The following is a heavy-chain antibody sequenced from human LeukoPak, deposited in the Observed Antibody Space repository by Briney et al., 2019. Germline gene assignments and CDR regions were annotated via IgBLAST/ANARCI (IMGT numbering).Heavy chain of an antibody. Sequence: GGSLRLSCAASGFTFSDYYMSWIRQAPGKGLEWVSYISSSGSTIYYADSVKGRFTISRDNAKNSLYLQVNSLRAEDTAVYYCARDPSIAAPVDYWGQGTLVTVSS. J-gene: IGHJ4*02. D-gene: IGHD6-6*01. CDR2: ISSSGSTI. V-gene: IGHV3-11*01. CDR1: GFTFSDYY. CDR3: ARDPSIAAPVDY.